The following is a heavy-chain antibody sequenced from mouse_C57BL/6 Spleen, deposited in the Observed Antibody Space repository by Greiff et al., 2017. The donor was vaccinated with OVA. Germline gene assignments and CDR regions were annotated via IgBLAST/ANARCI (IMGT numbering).Heavy chain of an antibody. CDR1: GYTFTSYT. D-gene: IGHD4-1*01. CDR2: INPSSGYT. J-gene: IGHJ2*01. V-gene: IGHV1-4*01. CDR3: ARTGTGNYFDY. Sequence: VQLQQSGADLARPGASVKMSCKASGYTFTSYTMHWVKQRPGQGLEWIGYINPSSGYTKYNQKFKDKATLTADKSSSTAYMQLSSLTSEDAAVYYCARTGTGNYFDYWGQGTTLTVSS.